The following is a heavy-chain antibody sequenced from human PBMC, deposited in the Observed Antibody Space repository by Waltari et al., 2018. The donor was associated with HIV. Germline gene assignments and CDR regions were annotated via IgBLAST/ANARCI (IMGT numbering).Heavy chain of an antibody. CDR2: VYYSWHT. Sequence: QVQLQESGPGLVKPSETLSLTCTVSGGSVSSYYWSWIRQPPGKGLEWIGHVYYSWHTHYHPSLKSRVTISVVTSKNRSSLELSSVTAADPAVYYFALSTQWLGGFDYWGQGTLVTVSS. CDR1: GGSVSSYY. J-gene: IGHJ4*02. V-gene: IGHV4-59*02. CDR3: ALSTQWLGGFDY. D-gene: IGHD6-19*01.